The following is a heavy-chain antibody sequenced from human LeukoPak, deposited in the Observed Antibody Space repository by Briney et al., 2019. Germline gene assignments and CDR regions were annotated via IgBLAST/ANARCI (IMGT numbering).Heavy chain of an antibody. CDR3: ARARLRLGVPFDP. Sequence: SVQVSCKASGGTFSSYAISWVRQAPGQGLEWMGGIIPIFGTANYAQKFQGRVTITADESTSTAYMELSSLRSEDTAVYYCARARLRLGVPFDPWGQGTLVTVSS. J-gene: IGHJ5*02. D-gene: IGHD3-16*01. V-gene: IGHV1-69*13. CDR1: GGTFSSYA. CDR2: IIPIFGTA.